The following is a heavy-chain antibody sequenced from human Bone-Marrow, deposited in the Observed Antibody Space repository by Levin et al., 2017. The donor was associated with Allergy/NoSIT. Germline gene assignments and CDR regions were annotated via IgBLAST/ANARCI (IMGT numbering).Heavy chain of an antibody. CDR1: GGSISRSTYY. CDR2: IYYIGTT. V-gene: IGHV4-39*07. Sequence: PSETLSLTCTVSGGSISRSTYYWVWIRQPPGKGLEWIGSIYYIGTTYYNPSLKSRVTISVDTSKNQFSLKLTSMTAADTAVYYCARGIIGDVRVAHKEAFDIWGQGTMVSVSS. J-gene: IGHJ3*02. CDR3: ARGIIGDVRVAHKEAFDI. D-gene: IGHD2-8*02.